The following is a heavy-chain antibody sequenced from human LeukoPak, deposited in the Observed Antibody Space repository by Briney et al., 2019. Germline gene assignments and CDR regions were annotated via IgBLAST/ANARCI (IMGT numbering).Heavy chain of an antibody. Sequence: PGGSLRLSCAASGFTFSGFAMSWVRQAPGKGLEWVSSISGSGGSTYYADSVKGRFTISRDTSKNTLFLQMNSLRAEDTAVYYCASVGIGGAYYNDYWVQGTLVNVSS. V-gene: IGHV3-23*01. CDR3: ASVGIGGAYYNDY. CDR1: GFTFSGFA. J-gene: IGHJ4*02. D-gene: IGHD3-22*01. CDR2: ISGSGGST.